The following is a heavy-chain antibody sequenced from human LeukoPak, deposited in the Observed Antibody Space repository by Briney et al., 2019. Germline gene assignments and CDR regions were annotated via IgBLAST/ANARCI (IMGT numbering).Heavy chain of an antibody. D-gene: IGHD2-21*02. CDR1: GFTFSSYA. Sequence: GGSLRLSCAASGFTFSSYAMHWVRQAPGKGLEWVAVISYDGSNKYYADSVKGRFTISRDNSKNTLYLQMNSLRAEDTAVCYCARGVVVTAYSYFQHWGQGTLVTVSS. CDR2: ISYDGSNK. CDR3: ARGVVVTAYSYFQH. J-gene: IGHJ1*01. V-gene: IGHV3-30-3*01.